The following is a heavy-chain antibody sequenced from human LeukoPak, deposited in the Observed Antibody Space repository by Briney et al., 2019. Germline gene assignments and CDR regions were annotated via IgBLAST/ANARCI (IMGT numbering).Heavy chain of an antibody. J-gene: IGHJ4*02. CDR3: ARDNGDYVSVDY. D-gene: IGHD4-17*01. Sequence: GGSLRLSCAASGFTFSSYWMHWVRQAPGKGLVWLSRIKSDGRSTSYAASVKGRITISRDNDKSTLYLQMNGLRAEDTAVYYCARDNGDYVSVDYWGQGTLVTVSS. V-gene: IGHV3-74*01. CDR2: IKSDGRST. CDR1: GFTFSSYW.